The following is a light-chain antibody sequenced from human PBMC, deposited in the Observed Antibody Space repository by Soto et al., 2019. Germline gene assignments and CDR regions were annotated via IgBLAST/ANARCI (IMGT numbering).Light chain of an antibody. CDR1: SSDVGGYNY. Sequence: QSVLTQPPSASGSPGQSVTISCTGTSSDVGGYNYVSWYQQYPGKAPKLMIYEVTKRPSGVPDRFSGSKSGNTASLTVSGLQAEDEADDYCSSYAGRNNVVFGGGTQLTVL. J-gene: IGLJ2*01. V-gene: IGLV2-8*01. CDR2: EVT. CDR3: SSYAGRNNVV.